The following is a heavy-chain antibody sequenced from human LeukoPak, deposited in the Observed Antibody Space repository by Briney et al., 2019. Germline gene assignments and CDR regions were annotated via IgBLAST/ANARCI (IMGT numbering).Heavy chain of an antibody. J-gene: IGHJ1*01. V-gene: IGHV1-2*02. CDR1: GYTFTGYD. CDR3: ARGSYDSRDFEYVHH. Sequence: ASVKVSCKASGYTFTGYDIHWVRQAPGQGLEWMGWINPNSGGTNYAQKFQGRVTMTRDTSISTAYMELNRLRSDDTAVYYCARGSYDSRDFEYVHHWGQGTLVTVSS. CDR2: INPNSGGT. D-gene: IGHD3-22*01.